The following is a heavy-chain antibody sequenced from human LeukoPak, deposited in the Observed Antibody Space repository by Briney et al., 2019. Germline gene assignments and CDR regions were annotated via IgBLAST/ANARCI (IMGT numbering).Heavy chain of an antibody. CDR1: GFTFRIYD. Sequence: GGSLRLSCAASGFTFRIYDMHWVRQATGKGLEWVSAIGTAGDTYYPDSVKGRFTISRENAKNSLYLQMNSLRAGDTAVYYCARRGDLGYSYGGYYYMDVWGKGTTVTVSS. CDR3: ARRGDLGYSYGGYYYMDV. V-gene: IGHV3-13*01. J-gene: IGHJ6*03. D-gene: IGHD5-18*01. CDR2: IGTAGDT.